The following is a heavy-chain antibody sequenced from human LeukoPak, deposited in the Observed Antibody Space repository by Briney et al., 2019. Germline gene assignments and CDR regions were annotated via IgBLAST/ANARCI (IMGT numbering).Heavy chain of an antibody. D-gene: IGHD5-12*01. CDR2: ISASGTTT. V-gene: IGHV3-23*01. CDR3: AKGGYIGYNGLFDI. CDR1: GFTFNTYI. J-gene: IGHJ3*02. Sequence: GGSLRPSCGASGFTFNTYIVSWVRQTPGKGPQWVSAISASGTTTYYADSVKGRFTISRDDSKNMLYLQMNSLTAEDTATYYCAKGGYIGYNGLFDIWGQGTMVTVSS.